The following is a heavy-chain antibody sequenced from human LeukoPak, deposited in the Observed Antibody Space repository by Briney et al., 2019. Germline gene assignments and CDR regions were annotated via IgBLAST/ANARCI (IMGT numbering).Heavy chain of an antibody. Sequence: PGGSLRLCCAASGFTFSSYAMSWVRQAAGKGLEWVSAISGSGGSTYYADSVKGRFTISRDNSKNTLYLQMNSLRAEDTAVYYCAKCPYGDYFDWFDPWGQGTLVTVSS. J-gene: IGHJ5*02. D-gene: IGHD4-17*01. CDR1: GFTFSSYA. V-gene: IGHV3-23*01. CDR2: ISGSGGST. CDR3: AKCPYGDYFDWFDP.